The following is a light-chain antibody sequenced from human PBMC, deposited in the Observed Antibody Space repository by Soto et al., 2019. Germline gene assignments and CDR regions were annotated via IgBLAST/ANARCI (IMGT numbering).Light chain of an antibody. CDR3: QQGSRFPFT. CDR1: QNVSTW. J-gene: IGKJ3*01. CDR2: GAS. V-gene: IGKV1-12*01. Sequence: DIQITQSPSSVSASVGDRVTVTCRASQNVSTWLTWYQQTTGKAPNRLIYGASTLQRGVPSRFSGSGSGTEFTLTISSLQPEDFAIYFCQQGSRFPFTFGPGTRVDFK.